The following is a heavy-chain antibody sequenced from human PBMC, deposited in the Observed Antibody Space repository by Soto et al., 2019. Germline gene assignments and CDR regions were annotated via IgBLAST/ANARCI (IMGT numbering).Heavy chain of an antibody. CDR3: ARSSSGSYYQQY. D-gene: IGHD3-10*01. V-gene: IGHV1-8*02. CDR2: MNPNSGNT. CDR1: GGTFSSYT. Sequence: ASVKVSCKASGGTFSSYTISWVRQAPGQGLEWMGWMNPNSGNTGYAQKFQGRVTMTRNTSISTAYMELSSLRSEDTAVYYCARSSSGSYYQQYWGRGALVTVSS. J-gene: IGHJ4*02.